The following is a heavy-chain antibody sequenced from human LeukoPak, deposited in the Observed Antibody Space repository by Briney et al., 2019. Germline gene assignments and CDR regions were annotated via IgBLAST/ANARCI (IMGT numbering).Heavy chain of an antibody. CDR1: GYTFTGYY. CDR3: ARVCSSTSCNSDY. CDR2: INPNSGGT. D-gene: IGHD2-2*01. V-gene: IGHV1-2*02. Sequence: ASVKVSCKASGYTFTGYYMHWVRQAPGQGLEWMGWINPNSGGTNYAQKFQGRVTMTRDTSISTAYMELSRLRSDDTAVYYCARVCSSTSCNSDYWGQGTLVTVSS. J-gene: IGHJ4*02.